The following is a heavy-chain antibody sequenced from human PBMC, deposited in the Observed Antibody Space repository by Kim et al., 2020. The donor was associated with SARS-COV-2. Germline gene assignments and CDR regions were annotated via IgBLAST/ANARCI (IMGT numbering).Heavy chain of an antibody. Sequence: GYADSVKGRFTIAKDNAKNSLYLQMSSLRASDTVLYYCANSFQLSHFGMDVWSQGTTVTVS. J-gene: IGHJ6*02. V-gene: IGHV3-9*01. D-gene: IGHD2-2*01. CDR3: ANSFQLSHFGMDV.